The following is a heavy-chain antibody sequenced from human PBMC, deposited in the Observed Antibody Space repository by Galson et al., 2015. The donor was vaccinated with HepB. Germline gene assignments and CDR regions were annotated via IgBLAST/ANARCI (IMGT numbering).Heavy chain of an antibody. CDR3: AYGGNGDYPFDY. D-gene: IGHD4-17*01. Sequence: SLRLSCAAPGFTFSSYAMHWVRQAPGKGLEWVAAISGGGGNKYYADSVKGRFTISRDNSKNTLYLQMNSLRAEDTAVYYCAYGGNGDYPFDYWGQGTLVTVSS. V-gene: IGHV3-23*01. CDR2: ISGGGGNK. CDR1: GFTFSSYA. J-gene: IGHJ4*02.